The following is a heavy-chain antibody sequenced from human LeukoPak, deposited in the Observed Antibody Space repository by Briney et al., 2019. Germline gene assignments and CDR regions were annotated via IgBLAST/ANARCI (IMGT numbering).Heavy chain of an antibody. D-gene: IGHD6-25*01. CDR3: AKDSSGAFDY. V-gene: IGHV3-9*01. CDR2: ISWNSGSI. CDR1: GFTFDDYA. J-gene: IGHJ4*02. Sequence: GGALRLSCAASGFTFDDYAMHWVRQAPGKGLEWVSGISWNSGSIGYADSVKGRFTISRDNAKNSLYLQMNSLRAEDTALYYCAKDSSGAFDYWGQGTLVTVSS.